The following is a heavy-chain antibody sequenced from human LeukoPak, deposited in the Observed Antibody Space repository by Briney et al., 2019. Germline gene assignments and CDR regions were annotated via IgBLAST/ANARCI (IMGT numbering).Heavy chain of an antibody. CDR3: TRTYSYGPDY. V-gene: IGHV3-73*01. CDR2: IRSKANSYAT. CDR1: GFTFSASA. D-gene: IGHD5-18*01. J-gene: IGHJ4*02. Sequence: PGGSLNLSCAASGFTFSASAIHWVRQASGKGLEWVGRIRSKANSYATAYAASVKGRFTISRDDSKNTAYLQMNTLKTEDTAVYYCTRTYSYGPDYWGQGTLVTVSS.